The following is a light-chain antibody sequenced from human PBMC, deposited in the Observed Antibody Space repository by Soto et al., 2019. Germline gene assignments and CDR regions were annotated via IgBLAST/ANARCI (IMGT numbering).Light chain of an antibody. V-gene: IGKV3-15*01. Sequence: EIVMTHSPATLSVSPGERATLSCRASQSVRDNLAWYQQKPGQAPRLLIYGASTRATGIPTRFSGSGSGTEFTLTINSLQSEYFALYFCQKSNIWPYTFGQGTKLEIK. CDR1: QSVRDN. CDR2: GAS. CDR3: QKSNIWPYT. J-gene: IGKJ2*01.